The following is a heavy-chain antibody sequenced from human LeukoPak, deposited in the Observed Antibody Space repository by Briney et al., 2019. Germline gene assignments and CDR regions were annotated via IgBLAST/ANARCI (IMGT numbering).Heavy chain of an antibody. CDR1: GGSVSSGSYY. CDR2: IYYSGST. CDR3: ARIYGDYSTWAFDI. J-gene: IGHJ3*02. Sequence: SETLSLTCTVSGGSVSSGSYYWSWIRQPPGKGLEWIGYIYYSGSTNYNPSLKSRVTISVDTSKNQFSLKLSSVTAADTAVYYCARIYGDYSTWAFDIWGQGTMVTVSS. D-gene: IGHD4-17*01. V-gene: IGHV4-61*01.